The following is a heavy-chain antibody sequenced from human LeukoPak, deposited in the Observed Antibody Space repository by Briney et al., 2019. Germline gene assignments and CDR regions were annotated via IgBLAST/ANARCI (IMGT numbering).Heavy chain of an antibody. CDR1: GFTFSSYG. CDR3: ARAYYGSGSYYVDY. V-gene: IGHV3-30*02. J-gene: IGHJ4*02. D-gene: IGHD3-10*01. Sequence: GGSLRLSCAASGFTFSSYGMHWVRQAPGKGLEWVAFIRYDGSNKYYADSVKGRFTISRDNSKNTLYLQMNSLRAEDTAVYHCARAYYGSGSYYVDYWGQGTLVTVSS. CDR2: IRYDGSNK.